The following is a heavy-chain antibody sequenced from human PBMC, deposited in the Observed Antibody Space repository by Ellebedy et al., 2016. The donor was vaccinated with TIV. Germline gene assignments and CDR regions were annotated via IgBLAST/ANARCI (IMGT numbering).Heavy chain of an antibody. Sequence: ASVKVSCXASGYTFTGYYMHWVRQAPGQGLEWMGWINPNSGGTNYAQKFQGRVTMTRDTSISTAYMELSRLRSDDTAVYYCARDRIAAAGTGYYYGMDVWGQGTTVTVSS. CDR1: GYTFTGYY. J-gene: IGHJ6*02. D-gene: IGHD6-13*01. V-gene: IGHV1-2*02. CDR3: ARDRIAAAGTGYYYGMDV. CDR2: INPNSGGT.